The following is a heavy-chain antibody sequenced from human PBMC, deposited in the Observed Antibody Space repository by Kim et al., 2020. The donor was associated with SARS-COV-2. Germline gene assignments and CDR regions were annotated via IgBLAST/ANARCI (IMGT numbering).Heavy chain of an antibody. Sequence: GESLKISCKGSGYSFTSYWIGWVRQMPGKGLEWMGIIYPGDSDTRYSPSFQGQVTISADKSISTAYLQWSSLKASDTAMYYCARHDGCRDGYNCYGMDVWGQGTTVTVSS. J-gene: IGHJ6*02. CDR2: IYPGDSDT. CDR1: GYSFTSYW. V-gene: IGHV5-51*01. D-gene: IGHD5-12*01. CDR3: ARHDGCRDGYNCYGMDV.